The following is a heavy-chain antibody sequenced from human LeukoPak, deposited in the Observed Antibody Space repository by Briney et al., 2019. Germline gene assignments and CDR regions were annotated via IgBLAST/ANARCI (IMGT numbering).Heavy chain of an antibody. Sequence: GGSLRLSCAASGFTFTSHSMNRVRQAPGKGLEWISYITRTSETIYYADSVKGRFTLSRDNAKNSLYLQMSSLRAEDTAVYYCARDIGSGTTGTTGVLVNWGQGTLVTVSS. CDR1: GFTFTSHS. CDR2: ITRTSETI. D-gene: IGHD1-1*01. J-gene: IGHJ4*02. CDR3: ARDIGSGTTGTTGVLVN. V-gene: IGHV3-48*01.